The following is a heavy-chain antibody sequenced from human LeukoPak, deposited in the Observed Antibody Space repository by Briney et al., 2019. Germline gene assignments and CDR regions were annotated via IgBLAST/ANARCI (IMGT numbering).Heavy chain of an antibody. CDR2: IYYSGST. V-gene: IGHV4-59*01. CDR1: GGSISSYY. D-gene: IGHD2-15*01. J-gene: IGHJ3*02. CDR3: ASLGYFSGGTYCPSDI. Sequence: PSETLSLTCTVSGGSISSYYWSWIRQPPGKGLEWIGYIYYSGSTNYNPSLKSRVTISVDTSKNQFSLKLSSVNAAKPAVYYCASLGYFSGGTYCPSDIWGEGTMVTVSS.